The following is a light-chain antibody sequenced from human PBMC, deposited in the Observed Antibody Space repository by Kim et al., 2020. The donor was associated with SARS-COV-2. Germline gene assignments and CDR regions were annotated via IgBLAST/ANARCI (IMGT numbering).Light chain of an antibody. CDR2: GAS. Sequence: VCPGERAPLSCRASQGVSSDLAWYQQKPGQSPRLLIYGASTRATGIPARFSGSGSGTEFSLSISSLQSEDIAVYYCQEYNTWPRYTFGQGTKLEI. V-gene: IGKV3-15*01. J-gene: IGKJ2*01. CDR3: QEYNTWPRYT. CDR1: QGVSSD.